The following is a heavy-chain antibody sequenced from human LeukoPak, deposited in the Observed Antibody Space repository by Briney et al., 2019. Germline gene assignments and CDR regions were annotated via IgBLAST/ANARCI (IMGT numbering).Heavy chain of an antibody. Sequence: GGSLRLSCAASGFTFSSYSMNWVRQAPGKGLEWVSYISSSSSTIYYADSVKGRVTISRDNAKNSLYLQMNSLRAEDTAVYYCARAGRSGYYYSSFGYWGQGTLVTVSS. CDR1: GFTFSSYS. V-gene: IGHV3-48*01. CDR3: ARAGRSGYYYSSFGY. CDR2: ISSSSSTI. J-gene: IGHJ4*02. D-gene: IGHD3-22*01.